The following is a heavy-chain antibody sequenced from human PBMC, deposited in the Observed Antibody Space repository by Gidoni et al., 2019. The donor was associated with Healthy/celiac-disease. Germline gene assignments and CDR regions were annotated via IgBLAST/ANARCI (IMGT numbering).Heavy chain of an antibody. CDR1: GATFSSYT. Sequence: QVQLVQSGAEVKKPGSSMKVSCKDSGATFSSYTISCVRQAPGQGLEWMGRIIPILGIANYAQKFQGRVTITADKSTSTAYMGLSSRRSEDTAVYYCARANGYSYVGNAFDIWGQGTMVTVSS. CDR2: IIPILGIA. D-gene: IGHD5-18*01. J-gene: IGHJ3*02. CDR3: ARANGYSYVGNAFDI. V-gene: IGHV1-69*02.